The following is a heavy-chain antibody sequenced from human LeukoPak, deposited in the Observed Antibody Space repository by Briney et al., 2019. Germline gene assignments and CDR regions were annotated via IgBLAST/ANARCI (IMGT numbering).Heavy chain of an antibody. CDR1: GGTFSSYA. Sequence: GASVKVSCKASGGTFSSYAISWVRQAPGQGLEWMGWISAYNGNTNYAQKLQGRVTMTTDTSTSTAYMELRSLRSDDTAVYYCARAGPTTVTHHFDYWGQGTLVTVSS. V-gene: IGHV1-18*01. J-gene: IGHJ4*02. D-gene: IGHD4-17*01. CDR3: ARAGPTTVTHHFDY. CDR2: ISAYNGNT.